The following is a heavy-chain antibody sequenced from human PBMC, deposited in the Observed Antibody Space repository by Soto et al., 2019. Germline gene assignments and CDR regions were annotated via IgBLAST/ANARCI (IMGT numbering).Heavy chain of an antibody. CDR3: AKDVIECTRTSCTDRDGYGMDV. CDR2: ISGSRGST. CDR1: GFTFSSYA. V-gene: IGHV3-23*01. Sequence: PGGSLRLSCAASGFTFSSYAMSWVRQAPGKGLEWVSGISGSRGSTYYAESVKGRFTISRDNSKNTLYLQMNSLRAEDTAVYYCAKDVIECTRTSCTDRDGYGMDVWGQGTTVTVSS. J-gene: IGHJ6*02. D-gene: IGHD2-2*01.